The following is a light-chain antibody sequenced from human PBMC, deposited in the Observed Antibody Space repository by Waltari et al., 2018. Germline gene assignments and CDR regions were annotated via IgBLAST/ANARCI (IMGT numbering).Light chain of an antibody. J-gene: IGKJ1*01. CDR3: QQYNTLFRA. CDR2: KAS. Sequence: TQSPGTLSASVGARVTITCRASQSISSWLAWYQQKPGKAPKLLIYKASSLESGVPSRFSGSGSGTEFTLTISSLQPDDFATYYCQQYNTLFRAFGQGTKVEIK. CDR1: QSISSW. V-gene: IGKV1-5*03.